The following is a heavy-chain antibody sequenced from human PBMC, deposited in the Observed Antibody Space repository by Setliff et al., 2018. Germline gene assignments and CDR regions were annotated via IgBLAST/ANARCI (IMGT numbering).Heavy chain of an antibody. CDR3: AKHGAYNDFLTGYNFYYDMDV. V-gene: IGHV3-23*01. CDR1: GFTFSTYA. Sequence: GGSLRLSCVASGFTFSTYAMSWVRQAPGKGLEWVSAVNHAGGSVYYADSVKGRFAISRDNSKNTVYLQMRSLRVDDTAIYYCAKHGAYNDFLTGYNFYYDMDVWGQGTTVTVSS. J-gene: IGHJ6*02. CDR2: VNHAGGSV. D-gene: IGHD3-9*01.